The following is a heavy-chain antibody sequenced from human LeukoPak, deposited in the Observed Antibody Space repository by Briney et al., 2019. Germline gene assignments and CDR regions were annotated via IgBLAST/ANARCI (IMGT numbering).Heavy chain of an antibody. Sequence: SETLSLTCTVSGGSISNYYWSWIRQPPGKGLEWIGYICYPGSTNYNPSLKSRVATSVDASKNQFSLKLSSVTAADTAVYHCARAPTWNYGMDVWGQGTTVTVSS. D-gene: IGHD2/OR15-2a*01. J-gene: IGHJ6*02. CDR3: ARAPTWNYGMDV. CDR1: GGSISNYY. CDR2: ICYPGST. V-gene: IGHV4-59*01.